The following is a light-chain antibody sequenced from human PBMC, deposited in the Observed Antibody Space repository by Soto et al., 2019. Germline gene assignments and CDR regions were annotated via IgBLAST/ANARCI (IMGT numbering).Light chain of an antibody. CDR1: QSISSY. V-gene: IGKV1-39*01. CDR3: QHSYSTSPT. J-gene: IGKJ4*01. Sequence: DIQMSQSPSSLSASVGDRVTITCRASQSISSYLNWYQQKPGKAPKLLIYAASSLQSGVPSRFSGSGSGTDFTLTISSLQSEDLAPYYCQHSYSTSPTFGGGTKVEIK. CDR2: AAS.